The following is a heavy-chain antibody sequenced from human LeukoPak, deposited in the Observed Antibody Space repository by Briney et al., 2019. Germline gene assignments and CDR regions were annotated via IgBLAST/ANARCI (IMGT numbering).Heavy chain of an antibody. D-gene: IGHD1-7*01. V-gene: IGHV4-34*01. CDR2: INHSGST. CDR1: GGSFSGYY. J-gene: IGHJ4*02. Sequence: PSETLSLTCAVYGGSFSGYYWSRIRQPPGKGLEWIGEINHSGSTNYNPSLKSRVTISVDTSKNQFSLKLSSVTAADTAVYYCARGKLELTTGVFDYWGQGTLVTVSS. CDR3: ARGKLELTTGVFDY.